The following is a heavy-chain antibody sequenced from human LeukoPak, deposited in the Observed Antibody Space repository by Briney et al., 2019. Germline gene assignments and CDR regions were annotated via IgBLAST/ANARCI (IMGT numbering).Heavy chain of an antibody. Sequence: ASVKVSCKASGYNFTNYGISWVRQAPGQGLEWMGWISEYTGNINYAQKVQGRVTMTTDTSTSTAYMELRSLRSDDTAVYYCARAPSYYDSSGFLDYWGQGTLVTVSS. D-gene: IGHD3-22*01. V-gene: IGHV1-18*01. CDR2: ISEYTGNI. J-gene: IGHJ4*02. CDR3: ARAPSYYDSSGFLDY. CDR1: GYNFTNYG.